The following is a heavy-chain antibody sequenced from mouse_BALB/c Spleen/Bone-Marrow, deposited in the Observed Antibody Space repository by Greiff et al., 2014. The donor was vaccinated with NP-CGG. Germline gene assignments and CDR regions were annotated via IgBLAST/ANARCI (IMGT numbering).Heavy chain of an antibody. CDR2: IDPANGNT. J-gene: IGHJ4*01. V-gene: IGHV14-3*02. Sequence: VQLKQSGAEPVKPGASVKLSCTASGFNIKDTYMHWVKQRPEQGLEWIGRIDPANGNTKYDPKFQGKATITADASSNTACLQLSSLTSEDTAVYYCARWEYYAMDYWGQGTSVTVSS. D-gene: IGHD4-1*01. CDR3: ARWEYYAMDY. CDR1: GFNIKDTY.